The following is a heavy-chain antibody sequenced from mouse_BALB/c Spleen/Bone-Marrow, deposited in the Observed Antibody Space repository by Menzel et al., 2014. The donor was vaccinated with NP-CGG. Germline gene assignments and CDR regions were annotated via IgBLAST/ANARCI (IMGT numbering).Heavy chain of an antibody. CDR3: ARNAYYAMDY. Sequence: EVKLVESGGGLVQPGGSLKLSCAASGFAFSRYWMSWVRQAPGKGLEWIGEINPDSSTINYTPSLKDKFIISRDNAKNTLYRKMSKVRSEDTALYYCARNAYYAMDYWGQGTSVTVSS. V-gene: IGHV4-1*02. J-gene: IGHJ4*01. CDR2: INPDSSTI. CDR1: GFAFSRYW.